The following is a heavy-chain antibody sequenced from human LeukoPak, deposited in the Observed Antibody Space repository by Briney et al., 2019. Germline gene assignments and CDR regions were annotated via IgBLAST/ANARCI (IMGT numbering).Heavy chain of an antibody. J-gene: IGHJ3*02. D-gene: IGHD4-11*01. CDR2: IRYDGSNK. CDR3: ASHLTTPLFDI. CDR1: GFTFNTYS. Sequence: GGSLRLSCAASGFTFNTYSFNWVRQAPGKGLEWVAFIRYDGSNKYYADSVKGRFTISRDNAKNSLYLQMNSLRAEDTAVYYCASHLTTPLFDIWGQGTMVTVSS. V-gene: IGHV3-30*02.